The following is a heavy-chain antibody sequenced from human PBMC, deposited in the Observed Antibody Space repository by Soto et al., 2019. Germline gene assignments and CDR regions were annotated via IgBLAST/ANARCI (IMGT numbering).Heavy chain of an antibody. Sequence: PSETLSLTCAVYGGSVNGYYWNWIRQPPGKGLEWIGEINHTGGTHYNPSLKSRVTMSVDTSKNQFSLRLSSVTAADTAIYYCAKVGGGGPVTAAIGRFDSWGQGTQVTVSS. D-gene: IGHD3-16*01. CDR1: GGSVNGYY. CDR2: INHTGGT. CDR3: AKVGGGGPVTAAIGRFDS. J-gene: IGHJ4*02. V-gene: IGHV4-34*01.